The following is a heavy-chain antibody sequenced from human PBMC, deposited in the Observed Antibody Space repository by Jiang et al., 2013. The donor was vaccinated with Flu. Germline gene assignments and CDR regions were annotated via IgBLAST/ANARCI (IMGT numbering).Heavy chain of an antibody. V-gene: IGHV1-46*04. D-gene: IGHD6-19*01. Sequence: GAEVKKPGASVKLSCEASGYTFTTNYIHWVRQAPGQGLEWMAMIYPIDGSTSYAQNLKGRVTLTRDTSTNTVYMELSSLTPEDTAVYYCARDNSGFDYWGQGTLVTVSS. CDR1: GYTFTTNY. CDR3: ARDNSGFDY. CDR2: IYPIDGST. J-gene: IGHJ4*02.